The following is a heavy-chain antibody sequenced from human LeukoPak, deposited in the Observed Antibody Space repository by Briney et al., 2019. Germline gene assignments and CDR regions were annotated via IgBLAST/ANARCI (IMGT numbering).Heavy chain of an antibody. CDR3: ARGAIWFGESAYYYYYYMDV. D-gene: IGHD3-10*01. CDR1: GYTFTSYD. CDR2: MNPNSGNT. V-gene: IGHV1-8*01. Sequence: GASVKVSCKASGYTFTSYDINWVRQATGQGLEGMGWMNPNSGNTGYAQKFQGRVTMTRNTSISTAYMELSSLRSEDTAVYYCARGAIWFGESAYYYYYYMDVWGKGTTVTVSS. J-gene: IGHJ6*03.